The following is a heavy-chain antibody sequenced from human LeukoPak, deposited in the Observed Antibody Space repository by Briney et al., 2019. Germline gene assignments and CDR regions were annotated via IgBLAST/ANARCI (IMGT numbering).Heavy chain of an antibody. D-gene: IGHD3-3*01. CDR1: GFTFSRYW. Sequence: GGSLRLSCAASGFTFSRYWMHWVRQAPGKGLVWVSHINSDGSTTTYADSVKGRFTISRDNAWNTLYLQMNSLRAEDTAVYYCARGLGFWSGFDYWGQGTLVTVSS. CDR2: INSDGSTT. J-gene: IGHJ4*02. V-gene: IGHV3-74*01. CDR3: ARGLGFWSGFDY.